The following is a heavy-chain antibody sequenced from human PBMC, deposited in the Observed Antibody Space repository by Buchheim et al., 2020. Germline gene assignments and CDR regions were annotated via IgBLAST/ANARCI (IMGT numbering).Heavy chain of an antibody. CDR3: ARDRGSGWSYYYYGWDV. CDR1: GFTFSHYA. D-gene: IGHD6-19*01. CDR2: ISYDGSTI. J-gene: IGHJ6*02. V-gene: IGHV3-30*04. Sequence: QVQLVESGGGVVQPGRSLRLSCAASGFTFSHYAVHWVRQAPGKGLEWVAVISYDGSTIYYADSVKGRFTFSRDNSKNTLSLKMNGLGAEDTAVYYCARDRGSGWSYYYYGWDVGGQGTT.